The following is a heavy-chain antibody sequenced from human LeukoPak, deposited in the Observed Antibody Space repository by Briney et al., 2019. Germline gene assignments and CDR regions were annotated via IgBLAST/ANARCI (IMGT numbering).Heavy chain of an antibody. D-gene: IGHD4-17*01. J-gene: IGHJ4*02. Sequence: ASVKVSCKASGYTFTGYYMHWVRQAPGQGLEWMGWINPNSGGTNYAQKFQGRVTMTRDTSISTAHMELSRLRSDDTAVYYCARDGSTVTPPLDYWGQGTLVTVSS. CDR1: GYTFTGYY. V-gene: IGHV1-2*02. CDR2: INPNSGGT. CDR3: ARDGSTVTPPLDY.